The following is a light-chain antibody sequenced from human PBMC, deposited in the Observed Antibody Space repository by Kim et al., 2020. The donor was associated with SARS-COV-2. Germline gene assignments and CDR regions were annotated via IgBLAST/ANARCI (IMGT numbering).Light chain of an antibody. CDR1: NIGNKN. CDR2: YDT. V-gene: IGLV3-21*04. J-gene: IGLJ3*02. Sequence: APGKTAKISCDGNNIGNKNVHWYHQKPGQAPVLVIYYDTDRPSGIPERFSGSNSGNTATLTISRVEAGDEADYYCQVWDSSSDHWVFGGGTQLTVL. CDR3: QVWDSSSDHWV.